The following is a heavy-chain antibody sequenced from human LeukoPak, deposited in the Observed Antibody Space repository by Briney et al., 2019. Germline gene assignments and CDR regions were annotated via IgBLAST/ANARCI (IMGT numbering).Heavy chain of an antibody. J-gene: IGHJ6*02. CDR1: GFTFSSHA. V-gene: IGHV3-23*03. D-gene: IGHD3-16*01. CDR3: ARESSASGGVLRGMDV. Sequence: GGSLRLSCVASGFTFSSHAMSWVRQAPGKGLEWVSVIYSGGSLYYADSVKGRFTVSRDSSKNTLFLQMNTLRAEDTAVYYCARESSASGGVLRGMDVWGQGTTVTVSS. CDR2: IYSGGSL.